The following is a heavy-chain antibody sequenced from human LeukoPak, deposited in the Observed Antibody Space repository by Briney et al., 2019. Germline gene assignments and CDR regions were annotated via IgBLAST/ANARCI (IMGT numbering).Heavy chain of an antibody. CDR2: IYYSGST. CDR3: ASLSRFRLWFGEPWDY. Sequence: TSETLSLTCTVSGGSISSSTYYWGWIRQPPGKGLEWIGSIYYSGSTYYNPSLKSRVTISVDTSKNQFSLKLSSVTAADTAVYYCASLSRFRLWFGEPWDYWGQGTLVTVSS. D-gene: IGHD3-10*01. CDR1: GGSISSSTYY. J-gene: IGHJ4*02. V-gene: IGHV4-39*07.